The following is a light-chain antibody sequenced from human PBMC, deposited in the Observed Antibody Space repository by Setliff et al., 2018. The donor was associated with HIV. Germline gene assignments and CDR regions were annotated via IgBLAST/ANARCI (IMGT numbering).Light chain of an antibody. Sequence: QSALTRPASVSGSPGQSITISCTGSSSDVGVHNYVSWYQQHPGKAPKLIIYDVTNRPSGVSDRFSGSKSVNTASLTISGLLAEDEADYYCSSYTSSGTYVFGNGTKVTVL. CDR2: DVT. CDR1: SSDVGVHNY. CDR3: SSYTSSGTYV. J-gene: IGLJ1*01. V-gene: IGLV2-14*03.